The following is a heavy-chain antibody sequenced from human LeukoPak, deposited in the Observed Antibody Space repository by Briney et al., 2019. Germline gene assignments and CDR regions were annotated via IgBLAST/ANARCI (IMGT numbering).Heavy chain of an antibody. Sequence: PGGSLRLSCAASGFTFMNHGMTWGRQAPGKGLEWVSAISGSGGTTFYADSVKGRFTISRDNSRNTLYLQMNSLRAEDTAVYYCAKIAVTGQWYYDYWGQGTLVTVSS. CDR2: ISGSGGTT. V-gene: IGHV3-23*01. CDR3: AKIAVTGQWYYDY. J-gene: IGHJ4*02. D-gene: IGHD6-19*01. CDR1: GFTFMNHG.